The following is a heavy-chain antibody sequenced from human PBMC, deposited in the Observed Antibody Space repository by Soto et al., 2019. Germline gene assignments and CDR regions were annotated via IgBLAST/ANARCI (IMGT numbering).Heavy chain of an antibody. J-gene: IGHJ4*02. D-gene: IGHD1-26*01. V-gene: IGHV4-31*02. CDR1: GASTVSHYH. CDR2: IYNSGTT. CDR3: ALALGPTTGLDY. Sequence: QVQLQESGPGLVKPSQTLSLTCSVSGASTVSHYHWTWIRQPPGKGLEWMGYIYNSGTTFYKPSLTSRLSISMDTSGNQFSLELRSVTAADTAVYYCALALGPTTGLDYWGQGTLVTVSS.